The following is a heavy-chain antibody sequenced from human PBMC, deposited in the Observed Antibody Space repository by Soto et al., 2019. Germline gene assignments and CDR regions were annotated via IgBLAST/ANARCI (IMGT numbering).Heavy chain of an antibody. J-gene: IGHJ4*02. Sequence: EVQLVESGGGLVQPGGSLRLSCAASGFTFSNYWMSWVRQAPGKGLEWVANIKQDGSEKYYVDSVKGRFTISRDNAKNSLYLQMNSLRAEDTAVYYCARVGHWLVFDYWGQGILVTVSS. CDR1: GFTFSNYW. D-gene: IGHD6-19*01. V-gene: IGHV3-7*01. CDR3: ARVGHWLVFDY. CDR2: IKQDGSEK.